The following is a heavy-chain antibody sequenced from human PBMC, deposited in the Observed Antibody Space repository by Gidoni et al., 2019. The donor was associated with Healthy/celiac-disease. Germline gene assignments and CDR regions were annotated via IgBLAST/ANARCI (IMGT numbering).Heavy chain of an antibody. V-gene: IGHV4-4*02. Sequence: QVQLQESGPGLVKPSGTLSLTCAVSGGSISSSNWWSWVRQPPGKGLEWIGEIYHSGSTNYNPSLKSRVTISVDKSKNQFSLKLSSVTAADTAVYYCARAQVGDFWSGYYKRGGRTAEGFDPWGQGTLVTVSS. CDR2: IYHSGST. CDR3: ARAQVGDFWSGYYKRGGRTAEGFDP. CDR1: GGSISSSNW. D-gene: IGHD3-3*01. J-gene: IGHJ5*02.